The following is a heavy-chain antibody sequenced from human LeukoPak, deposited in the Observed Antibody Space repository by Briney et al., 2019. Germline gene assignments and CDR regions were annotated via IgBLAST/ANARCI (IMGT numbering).Heavy chain of an antibody. J-gene: IGHJ4*02. CDR1: GFTVSSNY. CDR2: ISYDGTNK. D-gene: IGHD6-13*01. V-gene: IGHV3-30*03. Sequence: PGGSLRLSCAASGFTVSSNYMSWVRQAPGKGLEWVAVISYDGTNKYYADSVRGRFTISRDDSKNTLYLQMDSLRAEDTAVYYCARVPSWRTYYDYWGQGTLVTVSS. CDR3: ARVPSWRTYYDY.